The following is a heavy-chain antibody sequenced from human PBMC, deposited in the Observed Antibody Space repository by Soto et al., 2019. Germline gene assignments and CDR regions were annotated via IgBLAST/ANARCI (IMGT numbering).Heavy chain of an antibody. D-gene: IGHD3-22*01. CDR2: IIPIFGTA. Sequence: QVQLVQSGAEVKKPGSSVKVSCKASGGTFSSYAISWVRQAPGQGLEWMGGIIPIFGTANYAQKFQGRVTITADESTSTADMELSSLRSEDTAVYYCARAKRDYYDSSGYYFLDYWGQGTLVTVSS. V-gene: IGHV1-69*01. CDR3: ARAKRDYYDSSGYYFLDY. J-gene: IGHJ4*02. CDR1: GGTFSSYA.